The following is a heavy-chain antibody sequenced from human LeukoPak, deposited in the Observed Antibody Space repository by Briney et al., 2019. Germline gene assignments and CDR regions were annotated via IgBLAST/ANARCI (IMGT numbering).Heavy chain of an antibody. CDR1: GFTFSSYG. CDR2: ISYDGSNK. V-gene: IGHV3-30*03. D-gene: IGHD6-19*01. Sequence: PGGSLRLSCAASGFTFSSYGMHWVRQAPGKGLEWVAVISYDGSNKYYADSVKGRFTISRDNSKNTLYLQMNSLRAEDTAVYYCATDIAVAGPFDYWGQGTLVTVSS. CDR3: ATDIAVAGPFDY. J-gene: IGHJ4*02.